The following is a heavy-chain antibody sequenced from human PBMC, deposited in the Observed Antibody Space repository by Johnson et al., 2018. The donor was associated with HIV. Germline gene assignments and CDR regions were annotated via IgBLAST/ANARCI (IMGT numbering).Heavy chain of an antibody. CDR3: ARDRGGYSYGYDSDAFDI. D-gene: IGHD5-18*01. CDR2: IRYDGSNK. Sequence: VQLVESGGGVVQPGGSLRLSCAASGFTFSSYGMHWVRQAPGKGLEWVAFIRYDGSNKYYPDSVKGGFTISRDNSKNTLNLKMNSLRAEDTDVYYCARDRGGYSYGYDSDAFDIWGQGTMVTVSS. CDR1: GFTFSSYG. J-gene: IGHJ3*02. V-gene: IGHV3-30*02.